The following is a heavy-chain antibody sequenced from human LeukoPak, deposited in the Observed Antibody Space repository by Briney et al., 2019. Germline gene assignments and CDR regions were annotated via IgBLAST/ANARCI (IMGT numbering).Heavy chain of an antibody. CDR2: INPNSGGT. V-gene: IGHV1-2*02. J-gene: IGHJ4*02. CDR3: ARCSRPYYYGSGGPVDY. D-gene: IGHD3-10*01. CDR1: GYTFTGYY. Sequence: ASVKVSCKASGYTFTGYYMHWVRQAPGQGLEWMGWINPNSGGTNYAQKFQGRVTMTRDTSISTAYMELSRLRSDDTAVYYCARCSRPYYYGSGGPVDYWGQGTLVTVSS.